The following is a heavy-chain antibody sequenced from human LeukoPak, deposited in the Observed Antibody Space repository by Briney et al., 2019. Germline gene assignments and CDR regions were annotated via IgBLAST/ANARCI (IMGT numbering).Heavy chain of an antibody. J-gene: IGHJ6*02. Sequence: GGSLRLSCAASGFTFSSYSINWVRQAPGKGLEWVSSIISSGTSKYYADSVKGRFTISRDNSKNTLYLQMNSLRAEDTAVYYCAKDNPFLYGMDVWGQGTTVTVSS. CDR2: IISSGTSK. CDR1: GFTFSSYS. V-gene: IGHV3-23*01. CDR3: AKDNPFLYGMDV.